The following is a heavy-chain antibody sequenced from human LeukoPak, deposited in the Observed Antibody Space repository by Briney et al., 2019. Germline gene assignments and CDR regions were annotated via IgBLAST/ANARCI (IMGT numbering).Heavy chain of an antibody. CDR1: GFTFDDYG. CDR3: ARETHQSTYYYGSGSYYNGDAFDI. V-gene: IGHV3-20*04. Sequence: GGSLRLSCAASGFTFDDYGMSWVRQAPGKGLEWVSGINWNGGSTGYADSVKGRFTISRDNSKNTLYLQMNSLRAEDTAVYYCARETHQSTYYYGSGSYYNGDAFDIWGQGTMVTVSS. D-gene: IGHD3-10*01. CDR2: INWNGGST. J-gene: IGHJ3*02.